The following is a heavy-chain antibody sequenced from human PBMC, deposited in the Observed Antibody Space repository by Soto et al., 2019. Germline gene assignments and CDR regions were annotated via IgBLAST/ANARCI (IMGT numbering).Heavy chain of an antibody. CDR2: IYYSGST. CDR3: ARSSTSANYFDY. CDR1: GGSISSGGYY. D-gene: IGHD2-2*01. J-gene: IGHJ4*02. Sequence: QVQLQESGPGLVKPSQTLSLTCTVSGGSISSGGYYWSWIRQHPGKGMEWIGYIYYSGSTYYNPSLKSRVTISVDTSKNQFSLKLSSVTAADTAVYYCARSSTSANYFDYWGQGTLVTVSS. V-gene: IGHV4-31*03.